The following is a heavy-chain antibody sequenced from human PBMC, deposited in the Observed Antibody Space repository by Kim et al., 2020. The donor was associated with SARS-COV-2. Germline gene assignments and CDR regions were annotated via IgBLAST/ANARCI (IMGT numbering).Heavy chain of an antibody. V-gene: IGHV3-30*04. J-gene: IGHJ4*02. CDR1: GFTFSSYA. Sequence: GGSLRLSCAASGFTFSSYAMHWVRQAPGKGLEWVAVISYDGSNKYYADSVKGRFTISRDNSKNTLYLQMNSLRAEDTAVYYCARVQRYYGSGSRTSGGYDYWGQGTLVTVSS. D-gene: IGHD3-10*01. CDR2: ISYDGSNK. CDR3: ARVQRYYGSGSRTSGGYDY.